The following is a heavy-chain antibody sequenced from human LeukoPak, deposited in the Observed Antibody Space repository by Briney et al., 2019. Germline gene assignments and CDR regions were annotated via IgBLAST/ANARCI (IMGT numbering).Heavy chain of an antibody. CDR2: IKQDESEK. CDR1: GFTFTSSW. J-gene: IGHJ4*02. Sequence: GGSLRLSCAASGFTFTSSWMSWVRQAPGKGLEWVANIKQDESEKSYVDSVKGRFTISRDNAKNSLYLQMNNLRAEDTAVYYCARDAGSGSSYFDSWGQGTLVTVSS. D-gene: IGHD3-10*01. V-gene: IGHV3-7*01. CDR3: ARDAGSGSSYFDS.